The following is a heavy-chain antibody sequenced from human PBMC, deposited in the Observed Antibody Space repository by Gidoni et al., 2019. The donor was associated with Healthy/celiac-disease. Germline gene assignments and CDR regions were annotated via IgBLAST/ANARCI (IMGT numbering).Heavy chain of an antibody. CDR2: ISSSISYI. D-gene: IGHD5-18*01. J-gene: IGHJ4*02. Sequence: EVQLVESGGGLVKPGGSLRLCWSSSGFTFSSYSMNWVRQAPGKGLEWVSSISSSISYIYYADSVKGRFTISRDNAKNSLYLQMNSLRAEDTAVYYCATDTAMVFRGQGTLVTVSS. CDR1: GFTFSSYS. V-gene: IGHV3-21*01. CDR3: ATDTAMVF.